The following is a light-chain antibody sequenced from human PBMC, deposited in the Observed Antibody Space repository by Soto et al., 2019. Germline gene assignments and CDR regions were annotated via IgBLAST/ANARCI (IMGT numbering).Light chain of an antibody. V-gene: IGLV2-14*01. CDR3: SSYTSSSTLEV. Sequence: QSALTQPASVSGSPGQSITISCTGTNSDVGGYNYVSWYQQHPSKAPKLMIYDVSTRPSGVSNRFSGSKSGNTASLTISGLQAEDEADYYCSSYTSSSTLEVFGTGTKLTVL. J-gene: IGLJ1*01. CDR1: NSDVGGYNY. CDR2: DVS.